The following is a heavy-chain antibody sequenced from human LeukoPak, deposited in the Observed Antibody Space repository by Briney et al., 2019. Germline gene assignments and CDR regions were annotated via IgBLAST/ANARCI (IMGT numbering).Heavy chain of an antibody. CDR1: GGSISSSNW. V-gene: IGHV4-4*02. J-gene: IGHJ4*02. D-gene: IGHD5-18*01. CDR2: IYLRGNT. Sequence: PSETLSLTCAISGGSISSSNWWTWVRQPPGKGLEWVGEIYLRGNTNYNPSLESRVTISVDESRTQLSLTLESVTAADTAVYYCARGGELGTAMVGGGLFDYWGQGTLVTVSS. CDR3: ARGGELGTAMVGGGLFDY.